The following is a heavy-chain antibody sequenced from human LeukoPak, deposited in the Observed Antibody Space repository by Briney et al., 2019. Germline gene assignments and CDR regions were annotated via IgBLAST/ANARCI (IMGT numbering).Heavy chain of an antibody. CDR3: AKGKNSGSYSPNHFDY. CDR1: GFTFSSYA. J-gene: IGHJ4*02. D-gene: IGHD1-26*01. CDR2: ISGSGGST. Sequence: PGGSLRLSCAASGFTFSSYAMSWVRQAPGKGLEWVSAISGSGGSTYYADSVKGRFTISRDNSKNTLYLQMNSLRAEDTAVYYCAKGKNSGSYSPNHFDYWGQGTLVTVSS. V-gene: IGHV3-23*01.